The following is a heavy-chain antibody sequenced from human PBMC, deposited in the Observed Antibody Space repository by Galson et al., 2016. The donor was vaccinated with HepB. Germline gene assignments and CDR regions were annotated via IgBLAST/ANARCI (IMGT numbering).Heavy chain of an antibody. CDR3: ARGLAAVYFDY. Sequence: SLRLSCAASGFTFSTYSMKWVRQAPGKGLEWVSSISSSSYIYYADSVKGRFTISRDNAKNSLYLQMNSLRAEDTGVYYCARGLAAVYFDYWGQGTLVTVSS. V-gene: IGHV3-21*01. CDR2: ISSSSYI. CDR1: GFTFSTYS. J-gene: IGHJ4*02.